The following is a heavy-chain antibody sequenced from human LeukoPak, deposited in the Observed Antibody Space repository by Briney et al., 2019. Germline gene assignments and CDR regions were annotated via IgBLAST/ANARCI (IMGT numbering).Heavy chain of an antibody. CDR1: GFTFSDFH. Sequence: PGGSLRLACAASGFTFSDFHMSWIRQAPGKGLEWISYNSSSGSTIYYADSVKGRFTISRDNAKNSLYLQMNSLRAEDTAVYYCARDPFYRSSTSCYSYFDYWGQGTLVTVSS. D-gene: IGHD2-2*02. J-gene: IGHJ4*02. V-gene: IGHV3-11*04. CDR3: ARDPFYRSSTSCYSYFDY. CDR2: NSSSGSTI.